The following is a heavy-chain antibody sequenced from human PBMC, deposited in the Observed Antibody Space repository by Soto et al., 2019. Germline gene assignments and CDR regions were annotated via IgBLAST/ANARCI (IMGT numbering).Heavy chain of an antibody. CDR1: GFTFSSYS. J-gene: IGHJ4*02. Sequence: GGSLRLSCAASGFTFSSYSMNWVRQAPGKGLEWVSSISSSSSYIYYADSVKGRFTISRDNAKNSLYLQMNSLRAEDTAVYYCARDREDIVVVVAATDHLDYWGQGTLVTVSS. V-gene: IGHV3-21*01. D-gene: IGHD2-15*01. CDR2: ISSSSSYI. CDR3: ARDREDIVVVVAATDHLDY.